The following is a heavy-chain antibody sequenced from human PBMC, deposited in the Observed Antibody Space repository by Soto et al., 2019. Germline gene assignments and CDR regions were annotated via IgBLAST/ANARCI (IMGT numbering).Heavy chain of an antibody. CDR1: GGSISSYY. V-gene: IGHV4-59*12. CDR3: ARVRENYFDS. CDR2: IYYSRST. Sequence: SETLSLTCTVSGGSISSYYWSWIRQPPGKGLEWIGYIYYSRSTNYNPSLKSRVTISVDTSKNQFSLKLSSLTAADTAVYYCARVRENYFDSWGQGILVTVSS. J-gene: IGHJ4*02.